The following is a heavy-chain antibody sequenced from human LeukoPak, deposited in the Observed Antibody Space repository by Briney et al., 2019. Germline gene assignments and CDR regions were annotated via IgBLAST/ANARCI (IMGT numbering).Heavy chain of an antibody. Sequence: GSLRLPCAASGFTFSSYGMHWVRQAPGKGLEWVAVISYDGSNKYYADSVKGRFTISRDNSKNTLYLQMNSLRAEDTAVYYCAKDKRRSGWSYNWFDPWGQGTLVTVSS. D-gene: IGHD6-19*01. CDR2: ISYDGSNK. V-gene: IGHV3-30*18. CDR3: AKDKRRSGWSYNWFDP. J-gene: IGHJ5*02. CDR1: GFTFSSYG.